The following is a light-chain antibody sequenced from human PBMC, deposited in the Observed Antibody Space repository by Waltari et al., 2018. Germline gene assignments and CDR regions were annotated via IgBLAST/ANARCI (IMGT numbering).Light chain of an antibody. CDR1: GRDVGAYNY. Sequence: QSALTQPPSASGSPGQPVTLSCTGSGRDVGAYNYASWYHHHPGKAPKLMIYEVTKRPSGVPDRFSGSKSDNSASLTVSGLQPDDEAYYYCTSFAGGNTVIFGGGTKLTVL. V-gene: IGLV2-8*01. CDR3: TSFAGGNTVI. CDR2: EVT. J-gene: IGLJ2*01.